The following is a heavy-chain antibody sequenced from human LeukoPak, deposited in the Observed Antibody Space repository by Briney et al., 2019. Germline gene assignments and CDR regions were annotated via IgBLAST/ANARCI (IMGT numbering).Heavy chain of an antibody. CDR3: VKLSGSSWVYYNYGMDV. J-gene: IGHJ6*02. D-gene: IGHD6-13*01. CDR1: GFTFSSYA. V-gene: IGHV3-64D*06. CDR2: ISSNGGST. Sequence: PGGSLRLSCSASGFTFSSYAMHWVRQAPGKGLEYVSAISSNGGSTYYADSVKGRFTISRDNSKNTLYLQMSSLRAEDTAVYYCVKLSGSSWVYYNYGMDVWGQGTTVTVSS.